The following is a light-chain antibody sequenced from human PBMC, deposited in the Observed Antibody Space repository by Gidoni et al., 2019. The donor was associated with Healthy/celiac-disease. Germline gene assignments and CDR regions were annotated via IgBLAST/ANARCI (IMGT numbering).Light chain of an antibody. CDR3: QQYDNLPLT. J-gene: IGKJ5*01. CDR2: DAS. CDR1: QDISNY. Sequence: DIQMTQSPSSLSASVGDRVTITCQASQDISNYLNWYQQKPGKAPKLLIYDASNLETGVPSRFSGSGSGTDFTFTSSSLQPEDIATYYCQQYDNLPLTFXXXTRLEIK. V-gene: IGKV1-33*01.